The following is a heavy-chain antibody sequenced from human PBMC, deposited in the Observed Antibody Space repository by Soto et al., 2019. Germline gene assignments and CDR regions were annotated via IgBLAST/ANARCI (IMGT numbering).Heavy chain of an antibody. D-gene: IGHD3-10*01. CDR1: GYSISSGYY. CDR3: ARATMYYYGSGSYYYNYYYYGMDV. V-gene: IGHV4-38-2*01. J-gene: IGHJ6*02. CDR2: ISHSGST. Sequence: SETLSLTCAVSGYSISSGYYWGWIRQPPGKGLEWIGNISHSGSTYYNPSLKSRVTISVDTSKNQFSLKLSSVTAADTAVYYCARATMYYYGSGSYYYNYYYYGMDVWGQGTTVTVS.